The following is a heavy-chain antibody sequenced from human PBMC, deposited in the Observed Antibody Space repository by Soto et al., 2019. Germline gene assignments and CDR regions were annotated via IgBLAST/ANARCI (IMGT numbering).Heavy chain of an antibody. Sequence: SVKVSCKASACSLSSYAISWVRQAPGQGLEWMGGIIPIFGTANYAQKFQGRVTITADESTSTAYMELSSLRSEDTAVYYCARPSGYYYDSSGYYYFDYRGQGTLVTVSS. CDR2: IIPIFGTA. V-gene: IGHV1-69*13. CDR1: ACSLSSYA. CDR3: ARPSGYYYDSSGYYYFDY. J-gene: IGHJ4*02. D-gene: IGHD3-22*01.